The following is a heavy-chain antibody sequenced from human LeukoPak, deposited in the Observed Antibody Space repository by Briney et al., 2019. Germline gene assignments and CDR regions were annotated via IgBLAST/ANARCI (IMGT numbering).Heavy chain of an antibody. CDR1: GYNFKTHA. D-gene: IGHD3-3*01. CDR2: ISGYNGDT. J-gene: IGHJ6*02. Sequence: ASVKVSCQTSGYNFKTHAVSWVRQVPGQGLEWMGRISGYNGDTAFAQKFQGRVTMTKDTSTTTAYMELRSLTSDDTAVYYCARFWVFGADTSPPYHQGMDLWGRGTTVTVSS. CDR3: ARFWVFGADTSPPYHQGMDL. V-gene: IGHV1-18*01.